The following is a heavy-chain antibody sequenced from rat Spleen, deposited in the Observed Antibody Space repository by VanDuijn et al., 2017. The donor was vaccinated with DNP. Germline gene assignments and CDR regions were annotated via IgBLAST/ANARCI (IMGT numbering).Heavy chain of an antibody. D-gene: IGHD1-4*01. V-gene: IGHV3-1*01. J-gene: IGHJ3*01. CDR1: GYSITNIY. CDR2: ISYSGRT. CDR3: ATSPGPNWFAY. Sequence: EVQLQESGPGLVKPSQSLSLTCSVTGYSITNIYWGWIRKFPGNKMEYIGHISYSGRTTYNPSLKSRISITRDTSKNQFFLQVNSVTTEDTATYYCATSPGPNWFAYWGQGTLVTVSS.